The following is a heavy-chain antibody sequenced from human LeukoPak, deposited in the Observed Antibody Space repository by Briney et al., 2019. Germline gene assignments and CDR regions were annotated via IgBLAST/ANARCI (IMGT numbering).Heavy chain of an antibody. Sequence: KESGPTLVNPTQTLTLTCTFSGFSLSTTGVAVGWIRQPPGKALEWLAVIFWNDDKRYSPSLKSRLTITKDTSKNQVVLKMTNMDPVDTATYHCAHDTSAAAGRGAFDIWGQGTMVTVSP. D-gene: IGHD6-13*01. CDR2: IFWNDDK. CDR3: AHDTSAAAGRGAFDI. CDR1: GFSLSTTGVA. J-gene: IGHJ3*02. V-gene: IGHV2-5*01.